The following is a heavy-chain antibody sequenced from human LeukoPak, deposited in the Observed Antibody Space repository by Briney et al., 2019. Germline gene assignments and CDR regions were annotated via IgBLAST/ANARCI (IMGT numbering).Heavy chain of an antibody. CDR2: IYTSGST. CDR1: GGSISSGSYY. CDR3: ARHPPRGDDGNAFDM. J-gene: IGHJ3*02. Sequence: PSETLSLTCTVSGGSISSGSYYWSWIRQPAGKGLEWIGRIYTSGSTNYNPSLKSRVSISVDTSKDQLSLKLSSVTAADTAVYYCARHPPRGDDGNAFDMWGQGTVVTVSS. V-gene: IGHV4-61*02. D-gene: IGHD4-17*01.